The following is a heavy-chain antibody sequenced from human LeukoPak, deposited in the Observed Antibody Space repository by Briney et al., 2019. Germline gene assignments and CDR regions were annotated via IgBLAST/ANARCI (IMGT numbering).Heavy chain of an antibody. CDR2: IIPIFGTA. CDR1: GYTFTSYG. J-gene: IGHJ5*02. Sequence: SVKVSCKASGYTFTSYGISWVRQAPGQGLEWMGGIIPIFGTANYAQKFQGRVTITADKSTSTAYMELSNLRSEDTAVYYCARDLEMATTSYNWFDPWGQGTLVTVSS. CDR3: ARDLEMATTSYNWFDP. V-gene: IGHV1-69*06. D-gene: IGHD5-24*01.